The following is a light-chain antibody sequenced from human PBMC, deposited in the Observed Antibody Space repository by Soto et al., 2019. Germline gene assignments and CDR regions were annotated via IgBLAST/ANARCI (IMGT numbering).Light chain of an antibody. CDR2: DVS. V-gene: IGLV2-14*01. Sequence: QSALTQPASVSGSPGQSITISCTGTSSDVGGYNYVSWYQQHPGKVPKLMIYDVSSRPSGVSNRFSGSKSGNTASLTISGLQTEDEADYYCSSYTTSETRVFGTGTKLTVL. CDR1: SSDVGGYNY. CDR3: SSYTTSETRV. J-gene: IGLJ1*01.